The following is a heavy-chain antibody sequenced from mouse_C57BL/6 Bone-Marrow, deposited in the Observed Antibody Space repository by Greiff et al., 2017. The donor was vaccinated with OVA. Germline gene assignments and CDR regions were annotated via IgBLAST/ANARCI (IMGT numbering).Heavy chain of an antibody. CDR3: ARRRAYYSNYDYAMDY. V-gene: IGHV5-6*01. CDR1: GFTFSSYG. CDR2: ISSGGSYT. D-gene: IGHD2-5*01. Sequence: EVQLQESGGDLVKPGGSLKLSCAASGFTFSSYGMSWVRQTPDKRLEWVATISSGGSYTYYPDSVKGRFTISRDNAKNTLYLQMSSLKSEDTAMYYCARRRAYYSNYDYAMDYWGQGTSVTVSS. J-gene: IGHJ4*01.